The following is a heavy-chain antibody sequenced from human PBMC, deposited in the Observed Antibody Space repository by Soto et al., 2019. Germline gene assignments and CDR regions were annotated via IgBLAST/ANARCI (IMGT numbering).Heavy chain of an antibody. CDR2: ISGSGGST. J-gene: IGHJ6*03. Sequence: GGSLRLSCAASGLTFSSYAMSWVRQAPGKGLEWVSAISGSGGSTYYADSVKGRFTISRDNSKNTLYLQMNSLRAEDTAVYYCAGTGLQEYYYSYYMDVWGKGTTVTVSS. CDR1: GLTFSSYA. CDR3: AGTGLQEYYYSYYMDV. D-gene: IGHD4-4*01. V-gene: IGHV3-23*01.